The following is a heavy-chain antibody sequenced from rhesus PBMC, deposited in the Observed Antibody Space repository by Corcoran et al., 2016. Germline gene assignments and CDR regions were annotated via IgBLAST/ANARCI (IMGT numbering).Heavy chain of an antibody. Sequence: QVQLQESGPGLVKASETLTLTCAVSGGSIRGNYWSWIRQPPGQGLEWIGQINGNSGTTDYKPSLKSRVTISKDASKNQFSLKLSSVTAADTAVYYCAKHTGFSFDYWGQGVPVTVSS. J-gene: IGHJ4*01. V-gene: IGHV4-80*01. CDR1: GGSIRGNY. D-gene: IGHD3-3*01. CDR2: INGNSGTT. CDR3: AKHTGFSFDY.